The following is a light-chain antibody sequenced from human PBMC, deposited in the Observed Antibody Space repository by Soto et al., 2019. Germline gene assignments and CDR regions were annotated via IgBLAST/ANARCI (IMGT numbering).Light chain of an antibody. V-gene: IGKV1-5*03. CDR1: QSISSW. Sequence: DIQMTQSPSTLSESVGDRVTITCRASQSISSWLAWYQQKPGKAPRLLIYMASSLESGVPSRFSGSGSGTEFTLTISSLQPDDFATYYCQQYKSYPWTFGQGTKVEIK. J-gene: IGKJ1*01. CDR2: MAS. CDR3: QQYKSYPWT.